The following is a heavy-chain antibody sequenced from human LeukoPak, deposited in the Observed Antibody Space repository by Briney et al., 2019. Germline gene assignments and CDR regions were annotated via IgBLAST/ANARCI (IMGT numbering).Heavy chain of an antibody. CDR3: ARKPLARTRVFAFDI. CDR1: GGTFSSYA. CDR2: IIPIFGTA. Sequence: ASVKVSCKASGGTFSSYAISWVRQAPGQGLEWMGGIIPIFGTANYAQKFQGRVTITADESTSTAYMELSSLRSEDTAVYYCARKPLARTRVFAFDIWGQGTMVTVSS. V-gene: IGHV1-69*13. D-gene: IGHD2-2*01. J-gene: IGHJ3*02.